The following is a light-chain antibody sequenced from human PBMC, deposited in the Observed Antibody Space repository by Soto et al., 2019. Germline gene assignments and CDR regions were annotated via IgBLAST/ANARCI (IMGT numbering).Light chain of an antibody. V-gene: IGKV3-11*01. J-gene: IGKJ1*01. CDR3: QQRSSWPRT. CDR2: DAS. Sequence: EIVMTQSPATLSVSPGERATLSCRASQSVSSNLAWFQQKPGQVPRLVIYDASNRATGIPGRFSGSGSGTDFTLTISSLEPEDFGVYYCQQRSSWPRTFGQGTKVEIK. CDR1: QSVSSN.